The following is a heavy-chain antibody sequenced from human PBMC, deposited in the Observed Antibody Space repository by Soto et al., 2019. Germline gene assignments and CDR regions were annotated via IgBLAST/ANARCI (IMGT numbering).Heavy chain of an antibody. D-gene: IGHD2-8*01. V-gene: IGHV3-21*01. CDR3: ARDMVYANPFDY. J-gene: IGHJ4*02. CDR2: ISSRSSYI. CDR1: GFTFSSYS. Sequence: EVQLVESGGGLVKPGGSLRLSCAASGFTFSSYSMNWFRQAPGKGLEWVSSISSRSSYIYYADSVKGRFTISRDNAKNSLYLQMNSLRAEDTAVYYCARDMVYANPFDYWGQGTLVTVSS.